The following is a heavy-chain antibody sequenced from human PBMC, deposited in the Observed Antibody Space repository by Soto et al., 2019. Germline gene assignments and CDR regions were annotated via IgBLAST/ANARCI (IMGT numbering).Heavy chain of an antibody. Sequence: EVQLLESGGGLVQPGGSLRLSCAASGFTFSSYAMSWVRQAPGKGLEWVSDISGSGGSTYYADSVKGRFTISRDNSKNPLYLQMNSLRAEDTAVYYCAKIGGGGHGWFDPWGQGTLVTVSS. V-gene: IGHV3-23*01. J-gene: IGHJ5*02. CDR2: ISGSGGST. D-gene: IGHD3-16*01. CDR3: AKIGGGGHGWFDP. CDR1: GFTFSSYA.